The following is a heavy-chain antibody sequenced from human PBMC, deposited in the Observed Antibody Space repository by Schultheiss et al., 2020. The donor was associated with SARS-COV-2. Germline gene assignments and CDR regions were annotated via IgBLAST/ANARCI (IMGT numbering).Heavy chain of an antibody. Sequence: GESLKISCKASGYRFTNYWIGWVRQMPGKGLEWMGITYPGDSNTKYSPSFRGQVTISADTSISTAYLQWSSLKASDTAMYYCARHLVHRFDPWGQGTLVTVSS. CDR3: ARHLVHRFDP. CDR2: TYPGDSNT. V-gene: IGHV5-51*01. J-gene: IGHJ5*02. CDR1: GYRFTNYW. D-gene: IGHD3-10*01.